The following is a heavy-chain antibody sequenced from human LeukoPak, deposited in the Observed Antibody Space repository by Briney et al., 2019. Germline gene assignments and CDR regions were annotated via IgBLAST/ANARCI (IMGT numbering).Heavy chain of an antibody. CDR3: ARDSGGMDV. V-gene: IGHV4-59*01. Sequence: PSETLSLTCTVSGGSISSYYWSWLRQPPGKGLEWIGYIYYSGSTNYNPSLKSRVTISVDTSKNQFSLKLSSVTAADTAVYYCARDSGGMDVWGQGTTVTVSS. CDR1: GGSISSYY. CDR2: IYYSGST. J-gene: IGHJ6*02. D-gene: IGHD1-1*01.